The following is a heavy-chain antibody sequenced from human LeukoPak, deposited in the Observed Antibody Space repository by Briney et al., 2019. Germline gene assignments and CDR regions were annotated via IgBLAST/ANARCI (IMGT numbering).Heavy chain of an antibody. Sequence: SETLSLTCAVYGGSFSGYYWSWIRQPPGEGLEWIGEINHSASTNYNPSLKSRVTISVDTSKNQFSLKLSSVTAADTAVYYCASSSSSWSREFDYWGQGTLVTVSS. CDR1: GGSFSGYY. D-gene: IGHD6-13*01. V-gene: IGHV4-34*01. CDR3: ASSSSSWSREFDY. CDR2: INHSAST. J-gene: IGHJ4*02.